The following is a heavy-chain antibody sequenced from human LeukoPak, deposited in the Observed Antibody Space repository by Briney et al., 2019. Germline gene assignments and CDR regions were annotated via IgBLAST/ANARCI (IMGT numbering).Heavy chain of an antibody. J-gene: IGHJ4*02. CDR2: ISAYNGNT. D-gene: IGHD3-22*01. V-gene: IGHV1-18*01. Sequence: XSWVRQXPGQGLEWMGWISAYNGNTKYAQKLQGRVTMTTDTSTSTAYMELRSLRSDDTAVYYCARGGNGYYYDSSGYYDFDYWGQGTLVTVSS. CDR3: ARGGNGYYYDSSGYYDFDY.